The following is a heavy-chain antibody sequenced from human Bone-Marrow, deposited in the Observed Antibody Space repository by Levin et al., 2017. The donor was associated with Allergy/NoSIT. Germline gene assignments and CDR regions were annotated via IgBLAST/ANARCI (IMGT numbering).Heavy chain of an antibody. D-gene: IGHD1-14*01. CDR1: GITFSSYS. CDR2: ISGSGIIK. CDR3: TGPLTTDDY. J-gene: IGHJ4*02. V-gene: IGHV3-48*02. Sequence: GWSLRLSCVASGITFSSYSFNWVRQAPGKGLEWVSYISGSGIIKYYTDSVKGRFTISRDNAKNSVYLQMNTLREEDSAVYYCTGPLTTDDYWGQGTLVTVSS.